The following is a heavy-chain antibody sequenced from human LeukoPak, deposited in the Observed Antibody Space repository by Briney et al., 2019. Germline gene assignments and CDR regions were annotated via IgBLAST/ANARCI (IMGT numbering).Heavy chain of an antibody. D-gene: IGHD3-22*01. CDR3: ARGFLYYYDSSGYSDY. V-gene: IGHV3-11*01. J-gene: IGHJ4*02. CDR1: GFTFSDYY. Sequence: GGSLRLSCAASGFTFSDYYMSWIRQAPGKGLEWVSYISSSGSTIYYADSVKGRFTISRDNAKNSLYLQMNSLRAEDTAVYYCARGFLYYYDSSGYSDYWGQGTLVTVSS. CDR2: ISSSGSTI.